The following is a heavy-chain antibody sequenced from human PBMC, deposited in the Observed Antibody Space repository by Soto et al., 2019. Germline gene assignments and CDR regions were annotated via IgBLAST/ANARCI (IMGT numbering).Heavy chain of an antibody. CDR1: GYTFTSYD. J-gene: IGHJ4*02. D-gene: IGHD2-8*01. Sequence: VASVKVSCKASGYTFTSYDINWVRQATGQGLEWMGWMNPNNNNTGYAQKFQGRVTMTRNTSISTAYMELSSLGSEDTAVYYCARGPHPYFNDYWGQGTLVTVSS. CDR3: ARGPHPYFNDY. V-gene: IGHV1-8*01. CDR2: MNPNNNNT.